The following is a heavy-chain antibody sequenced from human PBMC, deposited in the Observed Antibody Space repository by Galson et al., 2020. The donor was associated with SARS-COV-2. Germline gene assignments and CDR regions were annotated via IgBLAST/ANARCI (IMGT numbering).Heavy chain of an antibody. V-gene: IGHV4-39*01. Sequence: SETLSLTCTVTGDSINSPDFFWGWIRQPPGRGLEWIGSAHYDGTAYYNPALKSRVSMSVDRSRNQLSLSLNSVTAADTAIYFCARRVNSGYESRFDPWGQGTLVTVSS. J-gene: IGHJ5*02. CDR1: GDSINSPDFF. CDR3: ARRVNSGYESRFDP. D-gene: IGHD5-12*01. CDR2: AHYDGTA.